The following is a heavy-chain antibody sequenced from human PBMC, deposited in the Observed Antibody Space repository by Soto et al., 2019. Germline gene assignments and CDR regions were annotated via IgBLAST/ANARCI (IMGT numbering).Heavy chain of an antibody. J-gene: IGHJ6*02. V-gene: IGHV3-33*01. CDR2: IWYDGSNK. D-gene: IGHD4-17*01. CDR3: AREDYPYYYYGMDV. CDR1: GFTFSSYG. Sequence: QVQLVESGGGVVQPGRSLRLSCAASGFTFSSYGMHWVRQAPGKGLEWVAVIWYDGSNKYYGDSVKGRFTISRDNSKNTLYLQMNSLRAEDTAVYYCAREDYPYYYYGMDVWGQGTTVTVSS.